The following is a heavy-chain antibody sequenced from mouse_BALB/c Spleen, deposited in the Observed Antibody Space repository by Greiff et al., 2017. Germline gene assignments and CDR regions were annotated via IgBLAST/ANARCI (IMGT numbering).Heavy chain of an antibody. V-gene: IGHV5-15*02. CDR1: GFTFSDYG. CDR3: AREAYYYGSSYDY. D-gene: IGHD1-1*01. J-gene: IGHJ2*01. Sequence: EVQGVESGGGLVQPGGSRKLSCAASGFTFSDYGMAWVRQAPGKGPEWVAFISNLAYSIYYADTVTGRFTISRENAKNTLYLEMSSLRSEDTAMYYCAREAYYYGSSYDYWGQGTTLTVSS. CDR2: ISNLAYSI.